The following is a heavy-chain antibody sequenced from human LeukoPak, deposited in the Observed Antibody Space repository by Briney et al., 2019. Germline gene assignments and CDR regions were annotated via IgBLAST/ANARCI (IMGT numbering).Heavy chain of an antibody. V-gene: IGHV3-21*01. J-gene: IGHJ6*02. CDR3: ASQSPDYDILTGYYLYYYYYGMDV. Sequence: GGSLRLSCAASGFTFSSYSMNWVRQAPGKGLEWVSSISSSSSYIYYADSVKGRFTISRDNAKNSLYLQMNSLRAEDTAVYYCASQSPDYDILTGYYLYYYYYGMDVLGQGTTVTVSS. CDR2: ISSSSSYI. CDR1: GFTFSSYS. D-gene: IGHD3-9*01.